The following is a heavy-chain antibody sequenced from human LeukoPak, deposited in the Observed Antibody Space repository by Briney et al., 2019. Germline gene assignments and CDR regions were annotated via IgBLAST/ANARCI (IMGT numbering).Heavy chain of an antibody. J-gene: IGHJ4*02. CDR2: INHSGST. Sequence: SETLSLTCAVYGGSFSRYYWSWIRQPPGKGLEWIGEINHSGSTNYNPSLKSRVTISVDTSKNQFSLKLSSVTAADTAVYYCARSKFWSGYYLIAVFDYWGQGTLVTVSS. D-gene: IGHD3-3*01. V-gene: IGHV4-34*01. CDR3: ARSKFWSGYYLIAVFDY. CDR1: GGSFSRYY.